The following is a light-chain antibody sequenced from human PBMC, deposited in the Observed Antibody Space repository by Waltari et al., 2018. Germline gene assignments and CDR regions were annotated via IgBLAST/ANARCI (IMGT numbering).Light chain of an antibody. Sequence: DIQMTQSPSTLSASVGDRVTITCRASQSLSNWFACYQQKPGKAPKVLIYKASTLESGVPSRFSGSGSGTEFTLTISSLQPDDFATDYCQQYRNLWTFGQGTKVEIK. V-gene: IGKV1-5*03. J-gene: IGKJ1*01. CDR3: QQYRNLWT. CDR1: QSLSNW. CDR2: KAS.